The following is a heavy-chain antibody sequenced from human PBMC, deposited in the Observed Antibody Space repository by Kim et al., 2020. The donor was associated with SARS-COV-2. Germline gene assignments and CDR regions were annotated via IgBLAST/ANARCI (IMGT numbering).Heavy chain of an antibody. V-gene: IGHV4-34*01. CDR1: GGSFSGYY. CDR3: ARVFLPSSPYYFDY. CDR2: INHSGST. D-gene: IGHD6-6*01. Sequence: SETLSLTCAVYGGSFSGYYWSWIRQPPGKGLEWIGEINHSGSTNYNPSLKSRVTISVDTSKNQFSLKLSSVTAADTAVYYCARVFLPSSPYYFDYWGQGTLVTVSS. J-gene: IGHJ4*02.